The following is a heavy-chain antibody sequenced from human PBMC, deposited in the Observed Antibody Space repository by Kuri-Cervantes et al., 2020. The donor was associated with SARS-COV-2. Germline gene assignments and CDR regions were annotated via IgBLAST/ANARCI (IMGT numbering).Heavy chain of an antibody. CDR1: GGTFSSYD. J-gene: IGHJ4*02. CDR2: ISPMFGVA. CDR3: ARGTTGRGAIDF. V-gene: IGHV1-69*13. D-gene: IGHD1-7*01. Sequence: SVKVSCKASGGTFSSYDISWVRQAPGQGVEWMGRISPMFGVAKYGQKFQGRVTIIADESTSTAYMELSSLRSEDTAVYYCARGTTGRGAIDFWGQGTLVTVSS.